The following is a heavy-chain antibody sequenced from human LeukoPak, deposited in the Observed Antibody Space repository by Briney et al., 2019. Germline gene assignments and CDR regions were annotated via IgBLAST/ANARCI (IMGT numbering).Heavy chain of an antibody. CDR2: INSDGSST. Sequence: PGGSLRLSCAASGFTLSSYWMHWVRQAPGKGLVWVSHINSDGSSTGYADSVKGRFTISRDNAKNTLYLQMNSLRAEDTAVYYCARDWVGYYGSGSSDYWGQGTLVTVSS. CDR3: ARDWVGYYGSGSSDY. V-gene: IGHV3-74*01. D-gene: IGHD3-10*01. CDR1: GFTLSSYW. J-gene: IGHJ4*02.